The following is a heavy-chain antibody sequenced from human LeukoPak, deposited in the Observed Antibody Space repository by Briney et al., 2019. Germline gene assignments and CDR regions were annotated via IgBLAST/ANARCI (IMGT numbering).Heavy chain of an antibody. V-gene: IGHV3-7*01. J-gene: IGHJ4*02. D-gene: IGHD4-17*01. CDR1: GFTFSSYW. CDR3: ARDPTTVTTGGIFFDY. CDR2: IKQDGSEK. Sequence: GGSLRLSCAASGFTFSSYWMSWVRQAPGKGLEWVANIKQDGSEKYYVDSVKGRFTISRDNAKNSLYLQMNSLRVEDTAVYYCARDPTTVTTGGIFFDYWGQGTLVTVSS.